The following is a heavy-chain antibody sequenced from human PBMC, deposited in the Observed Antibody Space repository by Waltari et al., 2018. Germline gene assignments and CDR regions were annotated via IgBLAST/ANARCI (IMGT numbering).Heavy chain of an antibody. CDR1: GFTFSSYS. Sequence: EVQLVESGGGLVKPGGSLRLSCAASGFTFSSYSMNWFRQAPGKGLEWVSSISSSSSYIYYADSVKGRFTISRDNAKNSLYLQMNSLRAEDTAVYYCARMFSSWYYFDYWGQGTLVTVSS. J-gene: IGHJ4*02. V-gene: IGHV3-21*01. CDR3: ARMFSSWYYFDY. CDR2: ISSSSSYI. D-gene: IGHD6-13*01.